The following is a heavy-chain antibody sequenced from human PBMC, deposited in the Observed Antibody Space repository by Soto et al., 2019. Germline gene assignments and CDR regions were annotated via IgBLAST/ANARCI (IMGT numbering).Heavy chain of an antibody. V-gene: IGHV3-23*01. CDR1: GFTFSSYA. J-gene: IGHJ5*02. D-gene: IGHD3-10*01. Sequence: GGSLRLSCAASGFTFSSYAMSWVHQAPGKGLEWVSAISGSGGSTYYADSVKGRFTISRDNSKNTLYLQMNSLRAEDTAVYYCAKDMRRSDYGSGSYYKDNWFDPWGQGTLVTVSS. CDR3: AKDMRRSDYGSGSYYKDNWFDP. CDR2: ISGSGGST.